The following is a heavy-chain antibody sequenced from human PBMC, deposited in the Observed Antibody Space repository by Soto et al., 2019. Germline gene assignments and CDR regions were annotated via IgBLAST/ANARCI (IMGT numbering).Heavy chain of an antibody. V-gene: IGHV4-39*01. Sequence: SETLSLTCSVSGDSISNSHYYWGWIRQPPGKGLEWIGSVYKSGTTYYTPSLKSRLTISVDTSRNQISLKLTSVTAADTAVYYCARPGYYDDSGYWRRPFVVLGQGTVVTVSS. CDR1: GDSISNSHYY. D-gene: IGHD3-22*01. CDR2: VYKSGTT. J-gene: IGHJ3*01. CDR3: ARPGYYDDSGYWRRPFVV.